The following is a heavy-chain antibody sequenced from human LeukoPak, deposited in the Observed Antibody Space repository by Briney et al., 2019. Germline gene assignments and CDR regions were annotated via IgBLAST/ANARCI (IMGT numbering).Heavy chain of an antibody. CDR1: GYTFTGYY. V-gene: IGHV1-2*02. J-gene: IGHJ5*02. Sequence: ASVKVSCKASGYTFTGYYMHWVRQAPGQGLEWMGWINPNSGGTNYAQKFQGRVTMTRDTSISTAYMELSRLRSDDTAVYYCARGSSGWHLPTNWFDPWGQGTLVTVSS. CDR3: ARGSSGWHLPTNWFDP. CDR2: INPNSGGT. D-gene: IGHD6-19*01.